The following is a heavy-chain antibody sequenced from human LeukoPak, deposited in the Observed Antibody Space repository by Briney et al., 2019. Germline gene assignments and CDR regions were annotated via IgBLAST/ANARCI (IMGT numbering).Heavy chain of an antibody. J-gene: IGHJ4*02. CDR1: GFTFSSYG. D-gene: IGHD2-15*01. CDR3: ARPDCSGGSCYWVWLDY. CDR2: ISYDGSNK. V-gene: IGHV3-30*03. Sequence: PGRSLRLSCAASGFTFSSYGMHWVRQAPGKGLEWVAVISYDGSNKYYADSVKGRFTISGDNSKNTLYLQMNSLRAEDTAVYYCARPDCSGGSCYWVWLDYWGQGTLVTVSS.